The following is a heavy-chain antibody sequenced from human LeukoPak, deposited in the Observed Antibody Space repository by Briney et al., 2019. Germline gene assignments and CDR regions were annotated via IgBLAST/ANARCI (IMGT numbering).Heavy chain of an antibody. Sequence: SETLSLTCTVSGGSISSYYWSWIRQPPGKGLEWIGYIYYSGSTYYNPSLKSRVTISVDTSKNQFSLKLSSVTAADMAVYYCARSDEQQLVFDYWGQGTLVTVSS. V-gene: IGHV4-59*04. J-gene: IGHJ4*02. CDR1: GGSISSYY. CDR2: IYYSGST. CDR3: ARSDEQQLVFDY. D-gene: IGHD6-13*01.